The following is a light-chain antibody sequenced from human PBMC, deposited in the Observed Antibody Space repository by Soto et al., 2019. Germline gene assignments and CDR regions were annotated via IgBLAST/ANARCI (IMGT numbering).Light chain of an antibody. CDR2: KAS. J-gene: IGKJ1*01. CDR1: QTISSW. CDR3: QHYNSYSEA. Sequence: DIQMTQSPSTLSGSVGDRVTITCRASQTISSWLAWYQQKPGKAPKLLIYKASTLKSWVPSRFSGSGSGPEFTLTISSLQPDDFATYDCQHYNSYSEAFGQGTQVELK. V-gene: IGKV1-5*03.